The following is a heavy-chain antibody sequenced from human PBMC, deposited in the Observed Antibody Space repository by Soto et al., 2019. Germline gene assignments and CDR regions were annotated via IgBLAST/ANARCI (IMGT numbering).Heavy chain of an antibody. CDR3: ARGRYGYY. CDR1: GYAFTTYG. J-gene: IGHJ4*02. Sequence: QVPLVQSGAEVKKPGASVKVSCKGSGYAFTTYGITWVRQAPGQGLEWMGWISAHNGNTNYAQKLQGRVTVTRDTSTSTAYMELRSLRSDDTAVYYCARGRYGYYWGQGALVTVSS. V-gene: IGHV1-18*01. D-gene: IGHD1-1*01. CDR2: ISAHNGNT.